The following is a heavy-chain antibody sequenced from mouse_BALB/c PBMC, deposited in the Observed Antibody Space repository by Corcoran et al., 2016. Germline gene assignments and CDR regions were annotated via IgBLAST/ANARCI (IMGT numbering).Heavy chain of an antibody. V-gene: IGHV14-3*02. D-gene: IGHD2-4*01. CDR3: AKGATMITGDAMDY. Sequence: EVQLQQSGAELVKPGASVKLSCTASGFNIKDTYMHWVKQRPEQGLEWIGRIDPANGNTKYDPKFQGKATITADTSSNTAYLQLSSLTSEDTAVYYCAKGATMITGDAMDYWGQGTSVTVSS. CDR2: IDPANGNT. J-gene: IGHJ4*01. CDR1: GFNIKDTY.